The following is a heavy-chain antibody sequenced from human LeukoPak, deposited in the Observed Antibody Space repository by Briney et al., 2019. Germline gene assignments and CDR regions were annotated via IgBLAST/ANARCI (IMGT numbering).Heavy chain of an antibody. CDR1: GGSISSYY. Sequence: SETLSLTCTVSGGSISSYYWSWIRQPPGKGLEWIGEIYHSGSTNYNPSLKSRVTISVDTSKNQFSLKLSSVTAADTAVYYCARGDYVDAFDIWGQGTMVTVSS. CDR3: ARGDYVDAFDI. CDR2: IYHSGST. D-gene: IGHD4-17*01. J-gene: IGHJ3*02. V-gene: IGHV4-59*01.